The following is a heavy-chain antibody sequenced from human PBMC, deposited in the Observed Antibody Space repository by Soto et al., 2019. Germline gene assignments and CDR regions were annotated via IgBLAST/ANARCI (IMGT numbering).Heavy chain of an antibody. J-gene: IGHJ3*01. Sequence: PGGSLRLSCAASGFTFSDYYMCWIRQAPGKGLEWLSYISSGSSYTNYADSVKGRFTISRDNAKNSLNLQMNSLRAEDTAVYYCATVPLDAFGLWGQGTMVTVSS. CDR2: ISSGSSYT. V-gene: IGHV3-11*06. CDR3: ATVPLDAFGL. CDR1: GFTFSDYY.